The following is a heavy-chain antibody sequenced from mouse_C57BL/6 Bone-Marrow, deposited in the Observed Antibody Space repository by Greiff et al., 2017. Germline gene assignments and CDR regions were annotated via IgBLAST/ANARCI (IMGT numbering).Heavy chain of an antibody. CDR1: GYTFTDYY. Sequence: QVQLQQSGPELVKPGASVKISCKASGYTFTDYYINWVKQRPGQGLEWIGWIFPGSGSTYYNEKFKGKATLTVDKSSSTAYMLLSSLTSEDSAVYFCASSGFRQLRCYWYFDVWGTGTTVTVSS. D-gene: IGHD3-2*02. CDR3: ASSGFRQLRCYWYFDV. CDR2: IFPGSGST. V-gene: IGHV1-75*01. J-gene: IGHJ1*03.